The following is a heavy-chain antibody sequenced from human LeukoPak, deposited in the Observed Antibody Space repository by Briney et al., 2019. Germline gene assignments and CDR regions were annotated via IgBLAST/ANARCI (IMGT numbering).Heavy chain of an antibody. CDR3: ARGRYSGYSYGYVQYFDY. D-gene: IGHD5-18*01. V-gene: IGHV4-39*01. CDR1: GGSISSSSYY. J-gene: IGHJ4*02. CDR2: IYYSGST. Sequence: SETLSLTCTVSGGSISSSSYYWGWIRQPPGKGLEWIGSIYYSGSTYYNPSLKSRVTISVDTSKNQFSLKLSSVTAADTAVYCCARGRYSGYSYGYVQYFDYWGQGTLVTVSS.